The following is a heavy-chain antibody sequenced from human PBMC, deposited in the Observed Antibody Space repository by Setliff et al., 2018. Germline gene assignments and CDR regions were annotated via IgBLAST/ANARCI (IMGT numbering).Heavy chain of an antibody. J-gene: IGHJ4*02. CDR1: GDSISNSDYY. V-gene: IGHV4-39*02. Sequence: SETLSLTCIVAGDSISNSDYYWGWIRQPPGKGLEWIGTLSYNGNAYYTPSLKSRVTISIDTSKNHFSLRLSSVTAADTAVYYCLRIRLVPHGHSWGQGTLVTVSS. CDR3: LRIRLVPHGHS. D-gene: IGHD2-15*01. CDR2: LSYNGNA.